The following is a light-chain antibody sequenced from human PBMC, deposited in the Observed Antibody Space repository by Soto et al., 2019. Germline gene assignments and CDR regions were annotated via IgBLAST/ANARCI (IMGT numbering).Light chain of an antibody. J-gene: IGLJ1*01. V-gene: IGLV2-14*01. Sequence: QSVLTQPASVSGSPGQSITFSCTGASSDIGAYNYVSWYQQHPGKAPKLMIYDVSNRPSGVSDRFSGSKSGNTASLAISGLQAEDEADYYCSSYTTSSTRVFGTGTKVTVL. CDR2: DVS. CDR3: SSYTTSSTRV. CDR1: SSDIGAYNY.